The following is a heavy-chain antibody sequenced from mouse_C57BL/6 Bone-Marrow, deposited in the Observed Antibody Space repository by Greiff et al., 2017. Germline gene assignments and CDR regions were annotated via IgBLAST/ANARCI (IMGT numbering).Heavy chain of an antibody. D-gene: IGHD1-1*01. CDR3: TTLTTVVDFAY. CDR1: GFNIKDDY. Sequence: VQLQQSGAELVRPGASVKLSCTASGFNIKDDYMHWVKQRPEQGLEWIGWIDPENGDTEYASKFQGKATITADTSSNTAYLQLSSLTSEDTAVYYCTTLTTVVDFAYWGQCTTLPVSS. J-gene: IGHJ2*01. CDR2: IDPENGDT. V-gene: IGHV14-4*01.